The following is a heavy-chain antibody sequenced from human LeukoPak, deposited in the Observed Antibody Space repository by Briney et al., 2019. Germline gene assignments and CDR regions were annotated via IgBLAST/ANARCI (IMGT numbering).Heavy chain of an antibody. D-gene: IGHD5-12*01. CDR1: GGSISSYY. CDR2: IHYSGST. V-gene: IGHV4-59*01. Sequence: SETLSLTCTVPGGSISSYYWSWIRQPTGKGLEWIGYIHYSGSTHYNPSLKSRVTISVDTSKDQVSLKLRSVTAADTAVYYCARTTEGYAGGPGYSYYYYMDVWGKGTTVTISS. J-gene: IGHJ6*03. CDR3: ARTTEGYAGGPGYSYYYYMDV.